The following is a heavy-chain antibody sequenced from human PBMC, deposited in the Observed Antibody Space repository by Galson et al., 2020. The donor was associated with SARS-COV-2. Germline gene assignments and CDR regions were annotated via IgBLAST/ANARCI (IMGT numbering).Heavy chain of an antibody. V-gene: IGHV4-39*01. CDR2: IYYSGTT. Sequence: SETLSLTCTVSGGSISTTSYFWGWVRQPPGKGLEWIGTIYYSGTTYYNPSLRSRVTVSVDTSKNQFSLKLNSVTAADTAVDYCAGRGGTGTTQHFHLWGRCTLVPVSS. D-gene: IGHD4-17*01. CDR1: GGSISTTSYF. CDR3: AGRGGTGTTQHFHL. J-gene: IGHJ2*01.